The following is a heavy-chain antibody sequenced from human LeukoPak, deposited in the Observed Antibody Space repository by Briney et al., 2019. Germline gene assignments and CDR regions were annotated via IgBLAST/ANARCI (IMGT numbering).Heavy chain of an antibody. CDR1: GFTFSGSA. CDR3: TRDRGTYTWFDP. D-gene: IGHD2-2*02. V-gene: IGHV3-73*01. J-gene: IGHJ5*02. Sequence: GGSLKLSCAASGFTFSGSAVHWVRQSSGKGLEWVGHIDKKDNLYATAYAESVKGSFTISRDDSKDTAFLHMDSLTTEDTALYYCTRDRGTYTWFDPWGQGTLVTVSS. CDR2: IDKKDNLYAT.